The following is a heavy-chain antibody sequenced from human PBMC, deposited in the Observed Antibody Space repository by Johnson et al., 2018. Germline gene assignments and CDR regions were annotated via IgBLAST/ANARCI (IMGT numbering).Heavy chain of an antibody. CDR3: AKRKEVIHSSSSPVDV. J-gene: IGHJ6*04. Sequence: VQLVESGGGLVQPGGSXRLSCAASGFTFNNYAMTWVRQAPGKGLEWVSTISGDAHYIYYADSVKGRFTISRDNSKNTLFLQMNSLRVEDTAVYYCAKRKEVIHSSSSPVDVWGKGTTVTVSS. D-gene: IGHD2/OR15-2a*01. CDR1: GFTFNNYA. CDR2: ISGDAHYI. V-gene: IGHV3-23*04.